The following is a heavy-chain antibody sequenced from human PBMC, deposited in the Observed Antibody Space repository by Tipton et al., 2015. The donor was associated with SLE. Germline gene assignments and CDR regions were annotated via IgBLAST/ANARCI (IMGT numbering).Heavy chain of an antibody. CDR2: IYYSGST. J-gene: IGHJ4*02. D-gene: IGHD4-17*01. CDR1: GGSITSSY. V-gene: IGHV4-59*01. CDR3: ARGYGDTGY. Sequence: TLSLTCAVSGGSITSSYWSWIRQPPGKGLEWIGYIYYSGSTNYNPSLKSRVTISVDTSKNQFSLKLTSVTAADTAVYYCARGYGDTGYWGQGTLVTVSS.